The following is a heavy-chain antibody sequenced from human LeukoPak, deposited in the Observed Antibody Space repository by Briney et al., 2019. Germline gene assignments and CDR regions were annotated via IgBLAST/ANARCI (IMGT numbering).Heavy chain of an antibody. V-gene: IGHV3-11*01. CDR3: AKDLQWELLLAFDI. D-gene: IGHD1-26*01. CDR2: IGSSGGTI. CDR1: GFIFSDYY. Sequence: PGGSLRLSCAASGFIFSDYYMSWIRQAPGKGLEWVSYIGSSGGTIFYADSLKGRFTISRDNAKNSLYLQMNSLRAEDMALYYCAKDLQWELLLAFDIWGQGTMVTVSS. J-gene: IGHJ3*02.